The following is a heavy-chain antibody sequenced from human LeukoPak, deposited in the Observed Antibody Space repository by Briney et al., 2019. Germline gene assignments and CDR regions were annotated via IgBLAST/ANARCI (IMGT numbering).Heavy chain of an antibody. Sequence: PGVSLRLSCAASGFTFDDYAMHWVRQAPGKGLEWVSLISWDGGSTYYADSVKGRFTISRDNSKNSLYLQMNSLRAEDTALYYCAKDYGSGSYCDYWGQGTLVTVSS. V-gene: IGHV3-43D*03. CDR1: GFTFDDYA. CDR3: AKDYGSGSYCDY. D-gene: IGHD3-10*01. J-gene: IGHJ4*02. CDR2: ISWDGGST.